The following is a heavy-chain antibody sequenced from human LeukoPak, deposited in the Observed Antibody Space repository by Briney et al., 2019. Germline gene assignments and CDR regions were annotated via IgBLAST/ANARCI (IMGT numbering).Heavy chain of an antibody. CDR3: ARALGGTTARSYYYMDV. CDR1: GGSISSYY. J-gene: IGHJ6*03. CDR2: IYYSGST. Sequence: SETLSLTCTVSGGSISSYYWSWIRQPPGKGLEWIGYIYYSGSTNYNPSLKSRVTISVDTSKNQFSLKLSSVTAADTAVYYCARALGGTTARSYYYMDVWGKGTTVTVSS. V-gene: IGHV4-59*01. D-gene: IGHD1-1*01.